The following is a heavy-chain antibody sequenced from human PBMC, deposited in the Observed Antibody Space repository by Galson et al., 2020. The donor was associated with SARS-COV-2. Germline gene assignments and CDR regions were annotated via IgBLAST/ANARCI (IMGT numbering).Heavy chain of an antibody. J-gene: IGHJ4*02. CDR1: GSTFSAYY. D-gene: IGHD3-22*01. V-gene: IGHV3-11*01. CDR3: ARDSPRNWDYYDSSGYSHYFYY. Sequence: AGSLTLSCAASGSTFSAYYMSWIRQAPGKGLEWVSYISSSGSTIYYADSVKGRFTISRDNAKNSLYLQMNSLRAEDTAVYYCARDSPRNWDYYDSSGYSHYFYYWGQGTLVTVSS. CDR2: ISSSGSTI.